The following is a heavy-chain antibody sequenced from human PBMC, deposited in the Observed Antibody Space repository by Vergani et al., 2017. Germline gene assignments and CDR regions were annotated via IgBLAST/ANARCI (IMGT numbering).Heavy chain of an antibody. CDR2: ISSSSSYI. Sequence: EVQLVESGGGLVKPGGSLGLSCAASGFTFSSYSMNWVRQAPGKGLEWVSSISSSSSYIYYADSVKGRFTISRDNAKNSLYLQMNSLRAEDTAVYYCARDPAPSPTVVTFLLDVWGKGTTVTVSS. J-gene: IGHJ6*04. D-gene: IGHD4-23*01. CDR3: ARDPAPSPTVVTFLLDV. V-gene: IGHV3-21*01. CDR1: GFTFSSYS.